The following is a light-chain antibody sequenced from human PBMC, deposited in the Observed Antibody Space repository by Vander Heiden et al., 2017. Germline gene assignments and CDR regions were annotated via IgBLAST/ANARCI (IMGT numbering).Light chain of an antibody. V-gene: IGKV1-13*02. CDR2: DAT. CDR1: QGITSA. Sequence: AIQLTHSPSSLSTSVGARVPIPCRASQGITSALAWYQQKPGKRPELLIYDATSLETGVPLRFSGSGSGTDFTLTISSLHPEDAATYFCQQFSIYPRTFGQGTKLEIK. J-gene: IGKJ2*01. CDR3: QQFSIYPRT.